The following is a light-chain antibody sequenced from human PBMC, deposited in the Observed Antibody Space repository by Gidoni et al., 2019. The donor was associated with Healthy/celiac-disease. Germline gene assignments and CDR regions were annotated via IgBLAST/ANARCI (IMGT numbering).Light chain of an antibody. V-gene: IGLV2-11*01. CDR3: CSYAGSYTFGGV. CDR1: SSDVGGYNC. CDR2: DVS. J-gene: IGLJ2*01. Sequence: QSALTQPRSVSGSPGQSVTISCTGTSSDVGGYNCVSWYQQHPGKAPKLMIYDVSKRPSGVPDRFSGSKSGNTASLTISGLQAEDEADYYCCSYAGSYTFGGVFGGGTKLTVL.